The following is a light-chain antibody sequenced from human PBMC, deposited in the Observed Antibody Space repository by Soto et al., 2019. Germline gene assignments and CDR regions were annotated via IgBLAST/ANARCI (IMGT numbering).Light chain of an antibody. V-gene: IGKV1-5*01. CDR3: QQYETFSGT. CDR1: QSVSGW. J-gene: IGKJ1*01. CDR2: DAS. Sequence: IQMTQSPSTLSASVGYRVTVTCLAIQSVSGWLAWYQQKPGEAPKLLIYDASALPRGVPSRFSGSGSGTKFTLTIASLQPDDFATYYCQQYETFSGTFGPGTKVDIK.